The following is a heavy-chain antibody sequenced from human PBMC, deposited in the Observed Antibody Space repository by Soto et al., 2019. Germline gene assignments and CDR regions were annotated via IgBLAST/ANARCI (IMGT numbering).Heavy chain of an antibody. CDR3: AKGILWFGELLFDGMDV. V-gene: IGHV3-30*18. J-gene: IGHJ6*02. Sequence: QVQLVESGGGVVQPGRSLRLSCAASGFTFSSYGMHWVRQAPGKGLEWVSVISYDGSNKYYADSVKGRFTISRDNSKNPLYLQMNSLRAEDTAVYYCAKGILWFGELLFDGMDVWGQGTKVTVSS. CDR1: GFTFSSYG. D-gene: IGHD3-10*01. CDR2: ISYDGSNK.